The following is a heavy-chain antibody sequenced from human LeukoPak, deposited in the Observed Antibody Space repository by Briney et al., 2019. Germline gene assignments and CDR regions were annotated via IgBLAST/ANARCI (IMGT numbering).Heavy chain of an antibody. V-gene: IGHV1-69*13. CDR3: ARDRFRGYSYGLD. Sequence: ASVKVSCKASGGTFSSYAISWVRQAPGQGLEWMGGIIPIFGTANYAQKFQGRVTITADESTSTAYMELSSLRSEDTAVYYCARDRFRGYSYGLDWGQGTLVTVSS. CDR1: GGTFSSYA. J-gene: IGHJ4*02. D-gene: IGHD5-18*01. CDR2: IIPIFGTA.